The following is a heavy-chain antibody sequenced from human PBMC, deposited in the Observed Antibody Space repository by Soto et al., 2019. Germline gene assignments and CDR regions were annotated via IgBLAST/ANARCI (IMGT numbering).Heavy chain of an antibody. CDR1: GGSISSSNW. Sequence: SLTCAVSGGSISSSNWWSWVRQPPGKGLEWIGEIYHSGSTNYNPSLKSRVTISVDKSKNQFSLKLSSVTAADTAVYYCASAAGGIAAAGAFDYWGQGTLVTVSS. CDR2: IYHSGST. J-gene: IGHJ4*02. CDR3: ASAAGGIAAAGAFDY. V-gene: IGHV4-4*02. D-gene: IGHD6-13*01.